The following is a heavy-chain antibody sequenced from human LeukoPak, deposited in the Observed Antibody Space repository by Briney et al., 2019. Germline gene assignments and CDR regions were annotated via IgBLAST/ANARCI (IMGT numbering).Heavy chain of an antibody. D-gene: IGHD4-23*01. CDR2: ISWNSGSI. J-gene: IGHJ4*02. CDR3: AKGDYGGNSGGFDY. V-gene: IGHV3-9*03. Sequence: GGSLRLSCAASGVTFDDYAMHWVRQAPGKGLEWVSGISWNSGSIGYADSVKGRFTISRDNAKNSLYLQMNSLRAEDMALYYCAKGDYGGNSGGFDYWGQGTLVTVSS. CDR1: GVTFDDYA.